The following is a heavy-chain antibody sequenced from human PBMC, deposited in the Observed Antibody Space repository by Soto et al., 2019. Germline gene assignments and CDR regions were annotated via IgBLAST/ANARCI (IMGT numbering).Heavy chain of an antibody. Sequence: QVQLVQSGAEVKKPGSSVKVSCKASGGTFSSYTISWVRQAPGQGLEWMGRIIPILGIANYAQKFQGRVTITADKSTSTAYMELSSLRSEDAAVYYCARGSTAASVYYYYMDVWGKGTTVTVSS. CDR3: ARGSTAASVYYYYMDV. CDR2: IIPILGIA. J-gene: IGHJ6*03. D-gene: IGHD6-13*01. CDR1: GGTFSSYT. V-gene: IGHV1-69*02.